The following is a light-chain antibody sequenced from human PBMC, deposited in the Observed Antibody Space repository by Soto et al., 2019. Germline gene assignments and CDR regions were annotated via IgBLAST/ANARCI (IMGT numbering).Light chain of an antibody. CDR1: HSVSSSY. J-gene: IGKJ2*01. CDR3: QQYHSSPPVYT. Sequence: EIVLTQSPGTLSLSPGEKVTLSCRTSHSVSSSYLAWYQQKRGQAPRLLIYGASRRASGIPDRFSGSGSGTDVTLTISRLEPEDFAVYYCQQYHSSPPVYTFGQGTKLEIK. V-gene: IGKV3-20*01. CDR2: GAS.